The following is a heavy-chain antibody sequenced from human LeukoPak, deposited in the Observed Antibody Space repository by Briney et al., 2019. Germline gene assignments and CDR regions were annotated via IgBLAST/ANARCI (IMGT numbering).Heavy chain of an antibody. V-gene: IGHV1-69*13. J-gene: IGHJ4*02. D-gene: IGHD4-17*01. CDR3: ARLEITTVTTSDY. Sequence: ASVKVSCKASGGTFSSYAISWVRQAPGQGLEWMGRIIPIFGTANYAQKFQGRVTITADESTSTAYMELSSLRSEDTAVYYCARLEITTVTTSDYWGQGTLVTVSS. CDR2: IIPIFGTA. CDR1: GGTFSSYA.